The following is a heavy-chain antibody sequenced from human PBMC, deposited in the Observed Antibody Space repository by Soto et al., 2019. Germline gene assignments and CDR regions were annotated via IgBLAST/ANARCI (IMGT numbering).Heavy chain of an antibody. J-gene: IGHJ5*02. CDR2: ISAYNGNT. D-gene: IGHD2-2*01. CDR3: ARDILEGVPAAIAWFDP. CDR1: GYTFTSYG. Sequence: QVQLVQSGAEVKKPGASVKVSCKASGYTFTSYGISWVRQAPGQGLEWMGWISAYNGNTNYAQKLQGRVTMTTDTSTSTAYMELRSLRSDDTAVDYCARDILEGVPAAIAWFDPWGQGTLVTVSS. V-gene: IGHV1-18*01.